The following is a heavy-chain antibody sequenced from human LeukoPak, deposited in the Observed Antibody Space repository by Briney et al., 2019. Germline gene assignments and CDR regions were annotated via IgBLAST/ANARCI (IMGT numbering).Heavy chain of an antibody. V-gene: IGHV1-46*01. D-gene: IGHD1-26*01. CDR3: ARGSIVGAKTLGFGAFDI. Sequence: ASVKVSCKASGYTFTSYYKHWVRQAPGQGLEWMGIINPSGGSRSYAQKFQGRVTMTRDTSTSTVYMELSSLRSEDTAVYYCARGSIVGAKTLGFGAFDIWGQGTMVTVSS. CDR1: GYTFTSYY. CDR2: INPSGGSR. J-gene: IGHJ3*02.